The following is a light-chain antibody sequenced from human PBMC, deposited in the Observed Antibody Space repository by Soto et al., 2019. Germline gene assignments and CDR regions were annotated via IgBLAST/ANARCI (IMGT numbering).Light chain of an antibody. J-gene: IGKJ4*01. V-gene: IGKV3-11*01. CDR1: QKISSY. CDR2: DAS. Sequence: EIVLTQSPGTLSLSPGERATLSCRASQKISSYLAWYQQKPGQAPRLLIYDASNRATGIPARFSGSGSGTDFTLTISSLEPEDFAGYYCQQRSNWPPLTFGGGTKVEIK. CDR3: QQRSNWPPLT.